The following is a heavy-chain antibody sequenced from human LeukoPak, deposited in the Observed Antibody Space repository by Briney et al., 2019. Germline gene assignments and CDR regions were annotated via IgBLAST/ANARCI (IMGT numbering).Heavy chain of an antibody. Sequence: GGSLRLSCAASGFTFSSYGMHWVGQAPGKGLEWVAFIRYDGSNKYYVDSVKGRFTISRDNSKNTLYLQMNSLRAEDTAVYYCAKDMVRVNWFDPWGQGTLVTVSS. CDR2: IRYDGSNK. CDR1: GFTFSSYG. CDR3: AKDMVRVNWFDP. J-gene: IGHJ5*02. D-gene: IGHD3-10*01. V-gene: IGHV3-30*02.